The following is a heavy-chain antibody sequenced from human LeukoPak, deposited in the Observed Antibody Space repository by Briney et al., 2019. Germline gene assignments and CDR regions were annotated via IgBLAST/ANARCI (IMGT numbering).Heavy chain of an antibody. Sequence: PSETLSLTCSVSGDSITGYSWSWIRQTPGKGLEWIGYIYYNGDTHYNPSLNSRLSISVDTPNNQFSLNLRSVTAADTAVYYCARGLGSDPAKPQTNWFDPWGQGTLVTVSS. D-gene: IGHD3-16*01. CDR2: IYYNGDT. CDR1: GDSITGYS. CDR3: ARGLGSDPAKPQTNWFDP. J-gene: IGHJ5*02. V-gene: IGHV4-59*01.